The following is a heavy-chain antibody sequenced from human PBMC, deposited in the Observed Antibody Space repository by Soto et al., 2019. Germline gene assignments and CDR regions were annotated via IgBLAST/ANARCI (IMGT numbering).Heavy chain of an antibody. CDR2: INGGSGKT. CDR3: ARYSGNYQDAFDI. Sequence: QVQLVQSGAEVKKPGASVKVSCRASGFTFTLYSMHWVRQAPGQRLEWMGWINGGSGKTKYSKKFQGRVTNARDTSASTAYMEVSSMRSEDTAVYYCARYSGNYQDAFDIWGQGTMVTVSS. CDR1: GFTFTLYS. J-gene: IGHJ3*02. V-gene: IGHV1-3*01. D-gene: IGHD1-26*01.